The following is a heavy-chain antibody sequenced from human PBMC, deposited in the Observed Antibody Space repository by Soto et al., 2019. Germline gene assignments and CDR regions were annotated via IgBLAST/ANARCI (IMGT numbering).Heavy chain of an antibody. Sequence: ELTLRLSFSAAGLNLSHHGMHSVRHTPSKPLEWVAVTSYDGSNKYYADSLKGRFTISRDHSKNTLYLQMKRLTAEDTAVYYCAKQLWSLDYNMGGWGQGX. D-gene: IGHD5-18*01. CDR1: GLNLSHHG. CDR2: TSYDGSNK. CDR3: AKQLWSLDYNMGG. V-gene: IGHV3-30*18. J-gene: IGHJ6*02.